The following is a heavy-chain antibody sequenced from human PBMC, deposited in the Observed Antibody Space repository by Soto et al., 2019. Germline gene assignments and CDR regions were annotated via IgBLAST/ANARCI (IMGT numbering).Heavy chain of an antibody. D-gene: IGHD6-13*01. Sequence: GGSLRLSCAASGFTFSNYDIHWVRQAPGKGLEWVAVISYDGINKYYPDPVKGRFTISRDTSKNTLYLQMNSLRAEDTAVYYCAKVGIPYSSSWYFDYWGQGTLVTVSS. CDR1: GFTFSNYD. CDR3: AKVGIPYSSSWYFDY. V-gene: IGHV3-30*18. J-gene: IGHJ4*02. CDR2: ISYDGINK.